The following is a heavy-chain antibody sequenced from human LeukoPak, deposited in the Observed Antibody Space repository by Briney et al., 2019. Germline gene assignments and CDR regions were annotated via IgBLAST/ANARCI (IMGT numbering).Heavy chain of an antibody. D-gene: IGHD2-15*01. J-gene: IGHJ4*02. CDR2: ISGSGAST. CDR1: GFSFSGYA. V-gene: IGHV3-23*01. CDR3: AKGSRGHTNYYFDY. Sequence: PGGSLRLSCASSGFSFSGYAMIWVRQAPGKGLELVSTISGSGASTFYADSVRGRFITSKDIPSYIVYLQVNSLRAEDTAVYYCAKGSRGHTNYYFDYWGQGTLVTVSS.